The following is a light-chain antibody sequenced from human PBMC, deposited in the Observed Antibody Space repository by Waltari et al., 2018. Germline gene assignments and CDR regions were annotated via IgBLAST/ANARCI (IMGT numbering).Light chain of an antibody. V-gene: IGKV3-20*01. Sequence: GRASQSVSSSYLAWYQQKPGQAPRLLIYGASSRATGIPDRFSDSGSGTDFTLTISRLEPEDFAVYYCQQYGSSPQTFGQGTKVEIK. CDR1: QSVSSSY. CDR3: QQYGSSPQT. CDR2: GAS. J-gene: IGKJ1*01.